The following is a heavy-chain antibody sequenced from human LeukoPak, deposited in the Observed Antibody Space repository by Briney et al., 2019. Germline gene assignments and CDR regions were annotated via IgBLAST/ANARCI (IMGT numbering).Heavy chain of an antibody. J-gene: IGHJ4*02. D-gene: IGHD5-18*01. Sequence: SETLSLTCTVSGGSISSSSYYWGWIRQPPGKGLEWIGYIYYSGSTNYNPSLKSRVTISVDTSKNQFSLKLSSVTAADTAVYYCARGGYSYGSVYFDYWGQGTLVTVSS. CDR1: GGSISSSSYY. CDR3: ARGGYSYGSVYFDY. V-gene: IGHV4-61*05. CDR2: IYYSGST.